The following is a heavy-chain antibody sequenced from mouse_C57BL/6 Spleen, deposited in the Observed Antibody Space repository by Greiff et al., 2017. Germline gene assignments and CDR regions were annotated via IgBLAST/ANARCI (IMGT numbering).Heavy chain of an antibody. CDR1: GYTFTSSG. J-gene: IGHJ4*01. CDR2: IYPRSGNT. Sequence: QVQLQQSGAELARPGASVKLSCKASGYTFTSSGISWVKQRTGQGLEWIGGIYPRSGNTYYNEKFKGKATLTADKSSSTAYMELRSLTSEDSAVYFCARGGTTVGEDYAMDYWGQGTSVTVSS. CDR3: ARGGTTVGEDYAMDY. D-gene: IGHD1-1*01. V-gene: IGHV1-81*01.